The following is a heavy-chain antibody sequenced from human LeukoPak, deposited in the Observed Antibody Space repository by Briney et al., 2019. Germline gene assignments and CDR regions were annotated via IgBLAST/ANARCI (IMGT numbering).Heavy chain of an antibody. D-gene: IGHD2-15*01. CDR1: GGSISSVSYY. Sequence: PSETLSLTCTVSGGSISSVSYYWGWIRQPPGKGLEWIGSIYYSGSTYYNPSLKSRVTVSVDTSKNQFSLKLSSVTAADTAVYYCAREDGSSGGIDIWGQGTMVTVSS. V-gene: IGHV4-39*02. J-gene: IGHJ3*02. CDR3: AREDGSSGGIDI. CDR2: IYYSGST.